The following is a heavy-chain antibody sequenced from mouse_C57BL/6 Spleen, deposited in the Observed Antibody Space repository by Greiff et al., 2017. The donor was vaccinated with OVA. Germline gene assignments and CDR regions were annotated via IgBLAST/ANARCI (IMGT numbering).Heavy chain of an antibody. D-gene: IGHD2-10*02. CDR2: IDPSDSYT. CDR1: GYTFTSYW. Sequence: QVQLQQPGAELVKPGASVKMSCKASGYTFTSYWMQWVKQRPGQGLEWIGEIDPSDSYTNYNQKFKGKATLTVDTSSSTAYMQLSSLTSEDSAVYYCARASTYWFAYWGQGTMLTVSA. J-gene: IGHJ3*01. V-gene: IGHV1-50*01. CDR3: ARASTYWFAY.